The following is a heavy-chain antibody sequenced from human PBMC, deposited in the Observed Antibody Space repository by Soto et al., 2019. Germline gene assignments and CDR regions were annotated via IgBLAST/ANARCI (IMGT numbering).Heavy chain of an antibody. J-gene: IGHJ4*02. CDR2: IKPDGSER. CDR3: ATDLNWGQY. V-gene: IGHV3-7*04. D-gene: IGHD7-27*01. CDR1: GFTFGTYW. Sequence: EVQLVESGGGLVQPGGSLRLSCAASGFTFGTYWMTWVRQPPGKGLECVADIKPDGSERYYVDSVKGRFTISRDNAKNSLYLHMNSLRAEDTAVYYCATDLNWGQYWGQGTLVTVSS.